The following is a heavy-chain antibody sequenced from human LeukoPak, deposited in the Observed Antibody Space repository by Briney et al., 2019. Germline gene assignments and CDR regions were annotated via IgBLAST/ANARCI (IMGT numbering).Heavy chain of an antibody. J-gene: IGHJ3*02. CDR1: GFTFSKYI. CDR2: ISSGSSIT. Sequence: PGGSLRLSCTASGFTFSKYIMSWVRQAPGKGLEWVSSISSGSSITYYADSVKGRFTISRDNAKNSLYLQMNSLRAEDTAVYYCVRECGNATYDIWGQGTMVTVS. CDR3: VRECGNATYDI. D-gene: IGHD4-23*01. V-gene: IGHV3-21*01.